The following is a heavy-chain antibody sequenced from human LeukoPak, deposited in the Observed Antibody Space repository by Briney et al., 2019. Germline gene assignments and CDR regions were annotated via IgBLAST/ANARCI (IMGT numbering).Heavy chain of an antibody. V-gene: IGHV3-20*04. CDR2: INWNGGSR. CDR3: ARAETTGIQVWLPVHN. J-gene: IGHJ4*02. Sequence: GGSLRLSCAAYGFTFDDYGMSWVPPAPGKGLEWVSGINWNGGSRSYADSVKGRVTISRDNAKNSLYLQMKSLRAEDTASYYCARAETTGIQVWLPVHNWGQGTLVTVSS. D-gene: IGHD5-18*01. CDR1: GFTFDDYG.